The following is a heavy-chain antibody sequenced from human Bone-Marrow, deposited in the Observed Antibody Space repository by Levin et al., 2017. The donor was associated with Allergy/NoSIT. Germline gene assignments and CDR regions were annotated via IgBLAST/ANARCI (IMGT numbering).Heavy chain of an antibody. CDR2: INSDGSST. V-gene: IGHV3-74*01. J-gene: IGHJ4*02. CDR1: GFTFSSYW. D-gene: IGHD3-22*01. CDR3: ARATHYDSSGYYWGWDY. Sequence: GESLKISCAASGFTFSSYWMHWVRQAPGKGLVWVSRINSDGSSTSYADSVKGRFTISRDNAKNTLYLQMNSLRAEDTAVYYCARATHYDSSGYYWGWDYWGQGTLVTVSS.